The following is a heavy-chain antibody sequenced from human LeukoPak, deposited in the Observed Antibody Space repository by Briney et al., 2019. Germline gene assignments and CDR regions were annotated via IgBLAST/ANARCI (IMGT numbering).Heavy chain of an antibody. V-gene: IGHV4-4*02. Sequence: PSETLSLTCAVSGGSISSSNWWSWVRQPPGKGLEWIGEIYHSGSTNYNPSLQSRVTISVDKSKNHFSLRLSSVTAADTAVYYCASSAAALVVPSSWGQGTLVTVSS. CDR1: GGSISSSNW. J-gene: IGHJ5*02. CDR3: ASSAAALVVPSS. CDR2: IYHSGST. D-gene: IGHD2-15*01.